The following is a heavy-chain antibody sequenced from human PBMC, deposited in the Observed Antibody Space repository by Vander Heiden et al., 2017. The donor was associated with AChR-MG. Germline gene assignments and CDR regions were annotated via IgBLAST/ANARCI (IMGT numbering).Heavy chain of an antibody. J-gene: IGHJ4*02. CDR1: GYTFTDYY. CDR3: ATADEGGAKTHNMYYFDY. Sequence: EVQLVQSGAEVKKPGATVKISCKVSGYTFTDYYMHWVQQAPGNGLEWMGLVDPEDGETIYAEKFQGRVTITADTSTDTAYMELSSLRSEDTAVYYCATADEGGAKTHNMYYFDYWGQGTLVTVSS. D-gene: IGHD2-21*01. CDR2: VDPEDGET. V-gene: IGHV1-69-2*01.